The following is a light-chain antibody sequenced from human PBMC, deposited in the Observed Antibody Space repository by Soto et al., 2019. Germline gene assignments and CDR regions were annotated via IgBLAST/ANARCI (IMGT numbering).Light chain of an antibody. CDR2: GAS. J-gene: IGKJ1*01. CDR1: QSVSSN. CDR3: QQYIYWT. Sequence: EIVMTQSPATLSVSPGERATLSCRASQSVSSNLAWYQQKPGQAPRLLIYGASTRATGIPARFSGSGSRTEFTLTITSLQSEDFAVYYCQQYIYWTFGQGTKVDIK. V-gene: IGKV3-15*01.